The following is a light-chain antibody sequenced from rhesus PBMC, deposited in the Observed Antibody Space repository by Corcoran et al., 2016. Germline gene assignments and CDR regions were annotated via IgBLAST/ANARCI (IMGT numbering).Light chain of an antibody. Sequence: IQMTQSPSSLSASVGDRVTVTCRASQDIGNDLAWYQQKPGETPKLLIYEASFLHFGIPSRFSGSGSGAAFTLTISPLQSDDFATYYCQHYYNVPWTFGQGTKVEIK. CDR3: QHYYNVPWT. J-gene: IGKJ1*01. V-gene: IGKV1-59*02. CDR1: QDIGND. CDR2: EAS.